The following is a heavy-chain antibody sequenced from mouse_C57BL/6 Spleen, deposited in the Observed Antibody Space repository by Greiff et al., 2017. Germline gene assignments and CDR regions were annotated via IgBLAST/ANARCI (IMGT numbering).Heavy chain of an antibody. J-gene: IGHJ4*01. V-gene: IGHV4-1*01. Sequence: AASGIDFSRYWMSWVRRAPGKGLEWIGEINPDSSTINYAPSLKDKFIISRDNAKNTLYLQMSKVRSEDTALYYCARPGSSSYYYAMDYWGQGTSVTVSS. CDR2: INPDSSTI. CDR1: GIDFSRYW. CDR3: ARPGSSSYYYAMDY. D-gene: IGHD1-1*01.